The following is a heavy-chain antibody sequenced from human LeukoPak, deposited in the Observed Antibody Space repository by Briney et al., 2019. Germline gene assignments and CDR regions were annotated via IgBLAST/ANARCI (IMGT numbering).Heavy chain of an antibody. CDR3: AKDPGDKAVDRWFDP. CDR2: IKEDGSDK. D-gene: IGHD6-19*01. CDR1: GFSFTTYW. J-gene: IGHJ5*02. Sequence: GGSLRLSCAATGFSFTTYWMSWVRQAPGKGLEWVANIKEDGSDKYYVDSVKGRFSISRDNAKNSPYLQMSSLRAEDTAVYYCAKDPGDKAVDRWFDPWGQGTLVTVSS. V-gene: IGHV3-7*03.